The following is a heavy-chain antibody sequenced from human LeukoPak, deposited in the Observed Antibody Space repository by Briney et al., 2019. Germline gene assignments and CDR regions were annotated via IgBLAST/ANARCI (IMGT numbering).Heavy chain of an antibody. Sequence: GGSLRLSCAASGFTFSSYEMNWVRQAPGKGLEWVSYISTSHSTIYYADSVKGRFTISRDNAKNSLYLQMNSLRAEDTAVYYCARDQGGVLRFLEWPQYFDYWGQGTLVTVSS. D-gene: IGHD3-3*01. CDR2: ISTSHSTI. CDR1: GFTFSSYE. CDR3: ARDQGGVLRFLEWPQYFDY. J-gene: IGHJ4*02. V-gene: IGHV3-48*03.